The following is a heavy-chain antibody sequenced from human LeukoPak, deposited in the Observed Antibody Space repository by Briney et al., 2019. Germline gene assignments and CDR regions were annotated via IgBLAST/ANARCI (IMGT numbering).Heavy chain of an antibody. Sequence: GGSLRLSCAASGFTFDDYGMSWVRQAPGKGLEWVSGINWNGGSTGYADSVEGRFTISRDNAKNSLYLQMNSLRAEDTALYYCARAYSSGWYGSMDVWGKGTTVTVSS. J-gene: IGHJ6*03. V-gene: IGHV3-20*04. CDR3: ARAYSSGWYGSMDV. CDR2: INWNGGST. CDR1: GFTFDDYG. D-gene: IGHD6-19*01.